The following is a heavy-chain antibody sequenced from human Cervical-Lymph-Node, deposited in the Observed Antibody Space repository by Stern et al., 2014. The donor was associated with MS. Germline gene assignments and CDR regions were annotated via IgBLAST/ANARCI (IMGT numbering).Heavy chain of an antibody. J-gene: IGHJ4*02. Sequence: VQLVESGGGVVQPGGSLRLSCAASGFTFSDYGMNWVRQAPGKGLEWLAVIWYDGNKKYYADSVKGRFTISRDNSKNTLFLQMSSLTAEDTALYYCARGNWNYEGMGYWGQGTLVTVSS. CDR3: ARGNWNYEGMGY. CDR1: GFTFSDYG. CDR2: IWYDGNKK. D-gene: IGHD1-7*01. V-gene: IGHV3-33*01.